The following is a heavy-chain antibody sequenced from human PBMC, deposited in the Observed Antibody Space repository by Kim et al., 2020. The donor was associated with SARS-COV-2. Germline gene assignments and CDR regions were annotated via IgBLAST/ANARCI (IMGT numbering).Heavy chain of an antibody. CDR3: ARGYSGYVSHFDY. CDR2: IIPIFGPA. CDR1: GGTFSSYA. J-gene: IGHJ4*02. Sequence: SVKVSCKASGGTFSSYAISWVRQAPGQGLEWMGGIIPIFGPANYAQKFQGRVTITADESTSTAYMELSSLRSEDTAVYYCARGYSGYVSHFDYWGQGTLVTVSS. D-gene: IGHD5-12*01. V-gene: IGHV1-69*13.